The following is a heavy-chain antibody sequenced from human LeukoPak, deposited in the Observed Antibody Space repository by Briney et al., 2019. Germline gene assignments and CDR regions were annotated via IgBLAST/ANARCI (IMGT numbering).Heavy chain of an antibody. V-gene: IGHV3-64*01. CDR2: ISSNGGST. CDR1: GFTFSSYA. D-gene: IGHD5-24*01. Sequence: PGGSLRLSCAASGFTFSSYAMHWVRQAPGKGLEYVSAISSNGGSTYYANSVKGRFTISRDNSKNTLYLQMGSLRAEDMAVYYCAREKGGEMATPDHYYYYYGMDVWGQGTTVTVSS. J-gene: IGHJ6*02. CDR3: AREKGGEMATPDHYYYYYGMDV.